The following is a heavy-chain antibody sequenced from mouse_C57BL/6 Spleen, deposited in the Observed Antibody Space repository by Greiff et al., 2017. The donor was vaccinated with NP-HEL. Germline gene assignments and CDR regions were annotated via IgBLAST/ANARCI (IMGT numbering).Heavy chain of an antibody. CDR1: GYTFTDYN. V-gene: IGHV1-18*01. D-gene: IGHD1-1*01. Sequence: VQLQQSGPELVKPGASVKIPCKASGYTFTDYNMDWVKQSHGKSLEWIGDINPNNGGTIYNQKFKGKATLTVDKSSSTAYMELRSLTSEDTAVYYCASRKDYYGSSYDWYFDVWGTGTTVTVSS. CDR2: INPNNGGT. J-gene: IGHJ1*03. CDR3: ASRKDYYGSSYDWYFDV.